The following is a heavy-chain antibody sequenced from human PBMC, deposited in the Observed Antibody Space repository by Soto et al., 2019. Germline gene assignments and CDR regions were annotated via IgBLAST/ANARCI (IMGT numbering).Heavy chain of an antibody. J-gene: IGHJ4*02. V-gene: IGHV4-34*01. CDR3: ARGLNYCGSGSYLSYYFDY. D-gene: IGHD3-10*01. Sequence: QVQLQQWGAGLLKPSETLSLTCAVYGGSFSGYYWSWIRQPPGKGLEWIGEINHSGSTNYNPSLKSRVTIPVDPXXHXFXXKLSSVTAADTAVYYCARGLNYCGSGSYLSYYFDYWGQGTLVTVSS. CDR1: GGSFSGYY. CDR2: INHSGST.